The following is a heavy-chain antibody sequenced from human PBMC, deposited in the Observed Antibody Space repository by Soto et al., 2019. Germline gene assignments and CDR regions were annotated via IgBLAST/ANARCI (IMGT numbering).Heavy chain of an antibody. CDR2: ISSNGGST. CDR1: GFTFSSYA. V-gene: IGHV3-64D*08. J-gene: IGHJ4*02. D-gene: IGHD3-10*01. CDR3: VKGDFTMVRGGDY. Sequence: PGGSLRLSCSASGFTFSSYAMHWVRQAPGKGLEYVSAISSNGGSTYYADSVKGRFTISRDNSKNTLYLQMSSLRAEDTAVYYCVKGDFTMVRGGDYWGKGTLVTVSS.